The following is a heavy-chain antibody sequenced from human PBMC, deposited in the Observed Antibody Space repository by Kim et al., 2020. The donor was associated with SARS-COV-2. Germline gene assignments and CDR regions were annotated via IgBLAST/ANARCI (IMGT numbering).Heavy chain of an antibody. J-gene: IGHJ6*02. CDR3: ARDGNPRSPITIFGVVPTPYYGMDV. CDR1: GFTVSSNY. D-gene: IGHD3-3*01. CDR2: IYSGGST. V-gene: IGHV3-66*01. Sequence: GGSLRLSCAASGFTVSSNYMSWVRQAPGKGLEWVSVIYSGGSTYYADSVKGRFTISRDNSKNTLYLQMNSLRAEDTAVYYCARDGNPRSPITIFGVVPTPYYGMDVWGQGTTVTVSS.